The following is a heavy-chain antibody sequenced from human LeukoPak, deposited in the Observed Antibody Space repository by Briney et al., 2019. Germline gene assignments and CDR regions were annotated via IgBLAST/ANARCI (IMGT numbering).Heavy chain of an antibody. Sequence: GGSLRLSCAASGFTFSSYAMSWVRQAPGKGLEWVSAISGSGGSTYYADSVKGRFTISRDNSKNTLYLQMNSLRAEGTAVYYCAKVRAIVVVVAAIDYWGQGTLVTVSS. CDR3: AKVRAIVVVVAAIDY. D-gene: IGHD2-15*01. CDR2: ISGSGGST. V-gene: IGHV3-23*01. CDR1: GFTFSSYA. J-gene: IGHJ4*02.